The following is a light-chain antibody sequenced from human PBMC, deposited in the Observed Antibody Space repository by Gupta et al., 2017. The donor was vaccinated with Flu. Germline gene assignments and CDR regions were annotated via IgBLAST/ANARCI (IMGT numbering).Light chain of an antibody. CDR1: NIGNKG. CDR3: QVWDSKSDQWV. CDR2: DDS. J-gene: IGLJ3*02. Sequence: YVLTQPPSVSVAPGQTASITCGGNNIGNKGVHWYQQKPGQAPVLVVYDDSDRPSGIPARFSGSNSGNTATLTISRVEAGDEADYFCQVWDSKSDQWVFGGGTKVTVL. V-gene: IGLV3-21*02.